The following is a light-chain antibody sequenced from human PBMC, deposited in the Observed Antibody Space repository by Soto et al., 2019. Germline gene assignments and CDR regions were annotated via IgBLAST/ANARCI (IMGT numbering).Light chain of an antibody. CDR3: SSYTSSTTLYV. V-gene: IGLV2-14*01. Sequence: QSVLTQPASVSGSPGQSITISCTGSSSDVGAYNYVSWYQQHPGKAPKLMIYDVSNRPSGVSNRFSGSKSGSTASLTISGLQAEDEADYYCSSYTSSTTLYVFGPGTKLTVL. CDR2: DVS. J-gene: IGLJ1*01. CDR1: SSDVGAYNY.